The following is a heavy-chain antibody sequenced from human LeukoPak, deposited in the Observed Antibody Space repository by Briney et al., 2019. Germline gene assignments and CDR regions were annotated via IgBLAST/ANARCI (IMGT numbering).Heavy chain of an antibody. CDR2: ISSSSSTI. J-gene: IGHJ4*02. CDR1: GFTFSSYS. Sequence: GGSLRLSCAASGFTFSSYSMNWVRQAPGKGLEWVSYISSSSSTIYYADSVKGRFTISRDNAKNSLYLQMNSLRAEDTAVYYCAKEGGASGYDLAYWGQGTLVTVSS. V-gene: IGHV3-48*01. CDR3: AKEGGASGYDLAY. D-gene: IGHD5-12*01.